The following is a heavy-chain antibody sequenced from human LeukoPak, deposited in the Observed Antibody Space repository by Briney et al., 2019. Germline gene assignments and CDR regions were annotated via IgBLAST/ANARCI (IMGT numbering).Heavy chain of an antibody. V-gene: IGHV3-33*01. CDR3: ARGSGSFSGGFDY. CDR1: GFTFSSYG. D-gene: IGHD1-26*01. J-gene: IGHJ4*02. CDR2: IWSDGSNK. Sequence: PGGSLRLSCAASGFTFSSYGMHWVRQTPGKGLEWVAIIWSDGSNKYYADSVKGRFTISRDNSKNTLYLQMNSLRVEDTAVYYCARGSGSFSGGFDYWGQGTLVTVSS.